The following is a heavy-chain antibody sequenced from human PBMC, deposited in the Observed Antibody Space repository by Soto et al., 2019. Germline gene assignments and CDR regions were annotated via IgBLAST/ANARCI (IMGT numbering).Heavy chain of an antibody. D-gene: IGHD6-13*01. J-gene: IGHJ4*02. V-gene: IGHV3-23*01. Sequence: GGSLRLSCAASGFTFSSYVMSWVRQAPGKGLEWVSAISGSGGSTYYADSVKGRFTISRDNSKNTLYLQMNSLRAEDTAVYYCANNLAPGYSSSWYGYDYWGQGTLVTVSS. CDR2: ISGSGGST. CDR1: GFTFSSYV. CDR3: ANNLAPGYSSSWYGYDY.